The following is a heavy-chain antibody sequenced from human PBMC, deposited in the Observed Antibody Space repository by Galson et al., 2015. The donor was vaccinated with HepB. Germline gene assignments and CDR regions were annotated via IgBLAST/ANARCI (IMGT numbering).Heavy chain of an antibody. CDR1: GGTFSSYA. CDR2: IIPIFGTA. J-gene: IGHJ6*02. CDR3: ARDKGSAYYYGSGSIHRGNDMDV. V-gene: IGHV1-69*06. D-gene: IGHD3-10*01. Sequence: SVKVSCKASGGTFSSYAISWVRQAPGQGLEWMGGIIPIFGTANYAQKFQGRVTITADKSTSTAYMELSSLRSEDTAVYYCARDKGSAYYYGSGSIHRGNDMDVWGQGTTVTVSS.